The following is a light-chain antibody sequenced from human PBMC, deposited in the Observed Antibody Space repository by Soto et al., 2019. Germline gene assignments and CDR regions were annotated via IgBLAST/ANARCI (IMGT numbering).Light chain of an antibody. V-gene: IGKV2-28*01. J-gene: IGKJ1*01. CDR1: QSLLQRSGYHY. CDR3: LHALQPPPA. CDR2: LGS. Sequence: DIVLTQSPLSLPVTPGEPASISCRSSQSLLQRSGYHYLDWYLQKPGQSPQLLIFLGSNRATGVPDRFSGSGSGTDFTLKISRVEAEDVGVYYCLHALQPPPAFGQGTKVEIK.